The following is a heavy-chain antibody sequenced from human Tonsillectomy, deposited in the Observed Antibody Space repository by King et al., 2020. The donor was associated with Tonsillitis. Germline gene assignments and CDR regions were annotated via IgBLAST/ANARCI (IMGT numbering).Heavy chain of an antibody. CDR2: IYHSGST. Sequence: VQLQESGPGLVKPSGTLSLTCAVSGGSISGSDWWSWVRQPPGKGREWIGEIYHSGSTNYNPALKSRVTISVDRSKNQFSLKLSSVTAADTALYYCASAPIAYDSSGHDTFDIWGQGTMVTVSS. V-gene: IGHV4-4*02. D-gene: IGHD3-22*01. J-gene: IGHJ3*02. CDR3: ASAPIAYDSSGHDTFDI. CDR1: GGSISGSDW.